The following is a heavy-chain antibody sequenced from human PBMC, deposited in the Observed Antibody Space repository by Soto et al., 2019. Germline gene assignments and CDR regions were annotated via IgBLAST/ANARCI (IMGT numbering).Heavy chain of an antibody. Sequence: EVQLVESGGGLVKPGGSLRLSCVVSGLTYSSAWMNWVRQAPGKGLEWVGRIKSKGGGGTTDYAAPVKGRFTISRDDSKNTLFLQMDSLKTEDAAVYYCLWFGEGYHYFGLDVWGQGTTVIVSS. D-gene: IGHD3-10*01. J-gene: IGHJ6*02. V-gene: IGHV3-15*07. CDR1: GLTYSSAW. CDR2: IKSKGGGGTT. CDR3: LWFGEGYHYFGLDV.